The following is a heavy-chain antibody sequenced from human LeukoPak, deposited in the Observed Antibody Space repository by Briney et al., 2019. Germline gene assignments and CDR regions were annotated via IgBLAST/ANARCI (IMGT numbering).Heavy chain of an antibody. CDR1: GYTFTSYY. D-gene: IGHD4-11*01. Sequence: EASVKVSCKASGYTFTSYYIHWVRQAPGQGLEWMGIINPSGGTTSYAQKFQGRVTMTSDTSTSTVYMDLSSLRFEDTAVYYCAKDPADYRGWFDYWGQGTLVTVSS. J-gene: IGHJ4*02. CDR3: AKDPADYRGWFDY. V-gene: IGHV1-46*01. CDR2: INPSGGTT.